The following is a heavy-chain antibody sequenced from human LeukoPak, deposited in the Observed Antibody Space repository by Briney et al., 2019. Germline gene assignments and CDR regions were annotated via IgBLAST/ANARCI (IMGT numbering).Heavy chain of an antibody. CDR2: IIPIFGTA. D-gene: IGHD6-6*01. Sequence: SVTVSFKASGGTFTSYAISWVRQAPAQGLEWMGGIIPIFGTANYAQKFQGRVTITADESTSTAYMELSSLRSEDTAVYYCAREGGSIAAPGGPWGQGTLVTVSS. V-gene: IGHV1-69*01. CDR1: GGTFTSYA. J-gene: IGHJ5*02. CDR3: AREGGSIAAPGGP.